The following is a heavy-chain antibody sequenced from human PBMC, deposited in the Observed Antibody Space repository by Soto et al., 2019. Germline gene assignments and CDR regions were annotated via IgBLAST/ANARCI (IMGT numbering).Heavy chain of an antibody. D-gene: IGHD3-16*01. CDR3: TKDRHWTFGGVHAT. CDR2: IRSNINGGTA. J-gene: IGHJ3*01. Sequence: EVQLVESGGGLVNPGGFLRLSCAASGLNFGDAWMTWVRQAPGKGPEWVGLIRSNINGGTADYAASVKGRFILSRDDSKSKVYLQMNSLKTEDTAVYYCTKDRHWTFGGVHATWGQGTVVTVSS. V-gene: IGHV3-15*01. CDR1: GLNFGDAW.